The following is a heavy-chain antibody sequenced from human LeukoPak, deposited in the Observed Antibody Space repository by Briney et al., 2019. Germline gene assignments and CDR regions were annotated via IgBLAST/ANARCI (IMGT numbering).Heavy chain of an antibody. D-gene: IGHD2-2*01. Sequence: ASVKVSCKASGYTFTSYGISWVRQAPGQGLEWMGWISAYNGNTNYAQKLQGRVTMTTDTSTSTAYMELRSLRSDDTAVYHCARDNIVVVPAASYYYYMDVWGKGTTVTVSS. V-gene: IGHV1-18*01. CDR1: GYTFTSYG. J-gene: IGHJ6*03. CDR2: ISAYNGNT. CDR3: ARDNIVVVPAASYYYYMDV.